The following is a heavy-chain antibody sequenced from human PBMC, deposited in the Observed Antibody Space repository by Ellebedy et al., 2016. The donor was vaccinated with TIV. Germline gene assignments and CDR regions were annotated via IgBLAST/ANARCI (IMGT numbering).Heavy chain of an antibody. CDR2: IVGSGGSR. Sequence: GESLKISCAASGFSFSSYAMSWVRQAPGKGLEWVSGIVGSGGSRYADSVKGRFTISRDNSKSTLDLQMSSLRAEGTAVYYCTKDRTPGDGYWVFDFWGQGTLVTVST. V-gene: IGHV3-23*01. D-gene: IGHD5-18*01. CDR1: GFSFSSYA. CDR3: TKDRTPGDGYWVFDF. J-gene: IGHJ4*02.